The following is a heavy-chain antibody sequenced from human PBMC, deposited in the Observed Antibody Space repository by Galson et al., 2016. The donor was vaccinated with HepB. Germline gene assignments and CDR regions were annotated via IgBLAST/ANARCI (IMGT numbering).Heavy chain of an antibody. Sequence: SETLSLTCAVYGGSFSGYNWTWIRQPPGKGLEWIGEIHHSGSTIYNPPLKSRVTISVDTSENQLSLSLRSVTAADTAMYYCARPRSGPVGGNYYMDVWGQGTTVTISS. D-gene: IGHD6-19*01. CDR2: IHHSGST. J-gene: IGHJ6*02. CDR1: GGSFSGYN. CDR3: ARPRSGPVGGNYYMDV. V-gene: IGHV4-34*01.